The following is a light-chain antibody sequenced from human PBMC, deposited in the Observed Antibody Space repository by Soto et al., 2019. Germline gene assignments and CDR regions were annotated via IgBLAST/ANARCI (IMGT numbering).Light chain of an antibody. J-gene: IGKJ1*01. CDR1: ESLVSIDGRTY. Sequence: DIVLTQTPLSMAVMIGQATSISCKSSESLVSIDGRTYMSWLQQRPGQPPRLLIYRVFNRVFGVPERFIGTGAGTDFTLQITRVEPEDVGVYYCMQISDFPRTFGQGTRLEI. V-gene: IGKV2-24*01. CDR2: RVF. CDR3: MQISDFPRT.